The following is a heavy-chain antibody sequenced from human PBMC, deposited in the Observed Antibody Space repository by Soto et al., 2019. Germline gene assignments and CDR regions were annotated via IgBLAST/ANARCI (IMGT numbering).Heavy chain of an antibody. CDR1: GFMVSAYT. CDR3: ATPYYFNH. CDR2: ISDDSSYI. V-gene: IGHV3-21*06. Sequence: GGSLRLSCAASGFMVSAYTMNWVRQAPGKGLEWLSSISDDSSYIDYADSLRGRFTVSRDNARNSLYLQIGSLGVEDTAVYYCATPYYFNHWGPGTLVTVSS. D-gene: IGHD3-16*01. J-gene: IGHJ1*01.